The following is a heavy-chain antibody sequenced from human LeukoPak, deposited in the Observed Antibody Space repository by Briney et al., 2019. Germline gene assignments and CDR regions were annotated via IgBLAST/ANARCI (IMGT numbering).Heavy chain of an antibody. J-gene: IGHJ5*02. CDR2: IIPIFGTA. CDR1: GGTFSSYA. Sequence: SVKVSRKASGGTFSSYAISWVRQAPGQGLEWMGGIIPIFGTANYAQKFQGRVTITADESTSTAYMELSSLRSEDTAVYYCAYCSSTSCHIGGWFDPWGQGTLVTVSS. V-gene: IGHV1-69*13. D-gene: IGHD2-2*01. CDR3: AYCSSTSCHIGGWFDP.